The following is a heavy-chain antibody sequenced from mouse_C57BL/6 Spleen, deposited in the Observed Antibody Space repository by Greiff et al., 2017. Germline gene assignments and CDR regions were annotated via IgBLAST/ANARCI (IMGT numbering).Heavy chain of an antibody. J-gene: IGHJ4*01. Sequence: EVQGVESGGGLVKPGGSLKLSCAASGFTFSDYGMHWVRQAPEKGLEWVAYISSGSSTIYYADTVKGRFTISRDNAKNTLFLQMTSLRSEDTAMYYCARDYSNPYYYAMDYWGQGTSVTVSS. CDR1: GFTFSDYG. CDR3: ARDYSNPYYYAMDY. CDR2: ISSGSSTI. D-gene: IGHD2-5*01. V-gene: IGHV5-17*01.